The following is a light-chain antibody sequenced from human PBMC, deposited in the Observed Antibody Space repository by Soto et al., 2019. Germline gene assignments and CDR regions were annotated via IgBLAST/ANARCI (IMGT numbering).Light chain of an antibody. V-gene: IGLV2-11*01. CDR1: SSDVGGYDY. J-gene: IGLJ1*01. CDR3: CSYAGSYTYV. CDR2: DVR. Sequence: QPALTQPRSVSGSPGQSVTIFCTGTSSDVGGYDYVSWYQQHPGKAPKLMIYDVRERPSGVPDRVSGSKSGNTASLTISGLQAEDEADYYCCSYAGSYTYVFGTGTKVTV.